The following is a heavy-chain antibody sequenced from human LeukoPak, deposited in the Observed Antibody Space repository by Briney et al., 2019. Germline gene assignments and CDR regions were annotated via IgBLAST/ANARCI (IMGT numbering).Heavy chain of an antibody. V-gene: IGHV1-8*01. Sequence: ASVKVSCKASGYTFTSYDINWVRQATGQGLEWMGWMNPNSGNTGYAQKFQGRVTMTTDASTSTAYMELRSLRSDDTAVYYCARDFAVTTQKYYYYGMDVWGQGTTVTVSS. CDR1: GYTFTSYD. J-gene: IGHJ6*02. CDR2: MNPNSGNT. CDR3: ARDFAVTTQKYYYYGMDV. D-gene: IGHD4-11*01.